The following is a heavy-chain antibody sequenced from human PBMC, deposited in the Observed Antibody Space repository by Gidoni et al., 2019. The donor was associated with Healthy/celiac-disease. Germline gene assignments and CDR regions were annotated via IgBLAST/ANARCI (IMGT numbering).Heavy chain of an antibody. CDR2: ISYDGSNK. CDR3: ARDITPLRLGEPTMGY. V-gene: IGHV3-30*04. Sequence: QVQLVESGGGVVQPGRSLRLSCAASGFTFSSYAMHWVRQAPGKGLEWVAVISYDGSNKYYADSVKGRFTISRDNSKNTLYLQMNSLRAEDTAVYYCARDITPLRLGEPTMGYWGQGTLVTVSS. D-gene: IGHD3-16*01. CDR1: GFTFSSYA. J-gene: IGHJ4*02.